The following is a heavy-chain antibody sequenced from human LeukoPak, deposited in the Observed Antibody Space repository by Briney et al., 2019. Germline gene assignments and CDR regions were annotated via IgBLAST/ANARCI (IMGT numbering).Heavy chain of an antibody. CDR1: GFTFSNAG. V-gene: IGHV3-15*01. CDR3: TTDLPPMDV. J-gene: IGHJ6*04. CDR2: IKRKTDAVTT. Sequence: GGSLRLSCAASGFTFSNAGMSWVRQAPGKGLEWVGGIKRKTDAVTTHYAAPVKGSFTISKDHSNNTLYLQMDSLKTEDTAVYYCTTDLPPMDVWGKGTTVTVSS.